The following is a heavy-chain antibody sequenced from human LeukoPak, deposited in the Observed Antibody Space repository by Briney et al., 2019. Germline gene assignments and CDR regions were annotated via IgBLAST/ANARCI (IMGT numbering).Heavy chain of an antibody. CDR2: IFWDDDK. Sequence: SGPTLVKPTQTLTLTCTFSGFSLSTNEVGVGWIRQPPGKALEWLAVIFWDDDKRYSPSLQSRLTIPSDTSKNQVVLTLTNVDPVDTATYYCVHTDTWKYWGQGILVTVS. CDR1: GFSLSTNEVG. J-gene: IGHJ4*02. D-gene: IGHD1-1*01. CDR3: VHTDTWKY. V-gene: IGHV2-5*02.